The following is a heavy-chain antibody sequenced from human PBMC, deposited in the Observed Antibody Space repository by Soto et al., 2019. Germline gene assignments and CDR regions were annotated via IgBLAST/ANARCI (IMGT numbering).Heavy chain of an antibody. D-gene: IGHD3-16*01. CDR1: GFPFSSYA. Sequence: GGSLRLSCVASGFPFSSYATSWVRQTPGKGLEWVSGISGSGGRTYYADSVKGRFTISRDNSNNTLSLQMHILRVEDTAVYFCAKGGYYSLFDIWGQGTMVTVSS. V-gene: IGHV3-23*01. CDR3: AKGGYYSLFDI. J-gene: IGHJ3*02. CDR2: ISGSGGRT.